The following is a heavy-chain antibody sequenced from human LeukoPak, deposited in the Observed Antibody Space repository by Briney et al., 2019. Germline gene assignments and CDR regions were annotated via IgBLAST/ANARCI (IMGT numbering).Heavy chain of an antibody. CDR1: GGSISSYY. J-gene: IGHJ5*02. V-gene: IGHV4-59*01. CDR2: IYYSGST. D-gene: IGHD5-12*01. CDR3: ARDRVATILSTLHNWFDP. Sequence: SETLSLTCTVSGGSISSYYWSWIRQPPGKGLEWIGYIYYSGSTNYNPSLKSRVTISVDTSKNQFSLKLSSVTAADTAVYYCARDRVATILSTLHNWFDPWGQGTLVTVSS.